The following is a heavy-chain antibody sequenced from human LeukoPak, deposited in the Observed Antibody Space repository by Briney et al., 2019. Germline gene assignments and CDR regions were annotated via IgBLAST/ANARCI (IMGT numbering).Heavy chain of an antibody. V-gene: IGHV3-33*01. CDR1: GFTFSSYG. Sequence: GRSLRLSCAASGFTFSSYGMHWVRQAPGKGLEWVAVIWYDGSNKYYADSVKGRFTISRDNAKNSLYLQMHSLRDEDTAVYYCARGYLYFDYWGQGTLVTVSS. CDR3: ARGYLYFDY. D-gene: IGHD2-2*01. J-gene: IGHJ4*02. CDR2: IWYDGSNK.